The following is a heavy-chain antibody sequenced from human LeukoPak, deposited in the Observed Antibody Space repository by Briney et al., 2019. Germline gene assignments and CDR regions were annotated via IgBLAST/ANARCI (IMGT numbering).Heavy chain of an antibody. V-gene: IGHV4-4*02. CDR3: ARGGSSWYTLDY. Sequence: SETLSLTCFVSIGSISSSKWWSWVRQPPGKGLEWIGEIYHSGSTNYNPSLKSRVTISVDKSKNQFSLKLSSVTAADTAVYYCARGGSSWYTLDYWGQGTLVTVSS. CDR2: IYHSGST. J-gene: IGHJ4*02. D-gene: IGHD6-13*01. CDR1: IGSISSSKW.